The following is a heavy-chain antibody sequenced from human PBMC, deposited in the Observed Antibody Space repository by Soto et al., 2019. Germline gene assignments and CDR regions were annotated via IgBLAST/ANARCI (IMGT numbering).Heavy chain of an antibody. CDR2: MNPNSGNT. CDR3: AKGWRGGSYARTVFDL. CDR1: GYTFSTYD. V-gene: IGHV1-8*01. D-gene: IGHD1-26*01. Sequence: QVQLVQSGAEVKKPGASVKVSCKASGYTFSTYDINWVRQATGQGLEWMGWMNPNSGNTGYAQKFQGRVTMTRHTSISTAYMALSSLRSEDTAVYYCAKGWRGGSYARTVFDLWGQGTLVTVSS. J-gene: IGHJ5*02.